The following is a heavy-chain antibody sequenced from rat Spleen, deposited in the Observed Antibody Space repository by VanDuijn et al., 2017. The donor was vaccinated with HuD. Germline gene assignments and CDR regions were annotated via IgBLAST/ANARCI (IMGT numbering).Heavy chain of an antibody. CDR1: GFTFNNYW. V-gene: IGHV5-31*01. Sequence: EVHLVESGGGLVQPGGSLKLSCVASGFTFNNYWMTWIRQAPGKGVEWVATITHIGATSYYPDSVKGRFTISSKDGRSTLYLQMTSLRSEDTATYYCTRGSDWYFDFGGPGTMVTVSS. J-gene: IGHJ1*01. CDR3: TRGSDWYFDF. CDR2: ITHIGATS.